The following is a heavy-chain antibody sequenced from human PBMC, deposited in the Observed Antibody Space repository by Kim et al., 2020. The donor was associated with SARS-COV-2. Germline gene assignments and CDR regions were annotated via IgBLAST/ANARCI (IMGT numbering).Heavy chain of an antibody. V-gene: IGHV3-9*01. CDR3: AKDRSSGWQYYYYGMDV. CDR2: ISWNSGSI. J-gene: IGHJ6*02. D-gene: IGHD6-19*01. CDR1: GFTFDDYA. Sequence: GGSLRLSCAASGFTFDDYAMHWVRQAPGKGLEWVSGISWNSGSIGYADSVKGRFTISRDNAKNSLYLQMNSLRAEDTALYYCAKDRSSGWQYYYYGMDVWGQGTTVTVSS.